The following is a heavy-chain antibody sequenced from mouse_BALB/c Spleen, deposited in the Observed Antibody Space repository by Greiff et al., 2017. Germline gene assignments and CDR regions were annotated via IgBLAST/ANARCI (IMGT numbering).Heavy chain of an antibody. CDR2: INPSTGYT. D-gene: IGHD1-1*01. V-gene: IGHV1-7*01. CDR3: ARKGGSSYYFDY. J-gene: IGHJ2*01. CDR1: GYTFTSYW. Sequence: QVHVKQSGAELAKPGASVKMSCKASGYTFTSYWMHWVKQRPGQGLEWIGYINPSTGYTEYNQKFKDKATLTADKSSSTAYMQLSSLTSEDSAVYYCARKGGSSYYFDYWGQGTTLTVSS.